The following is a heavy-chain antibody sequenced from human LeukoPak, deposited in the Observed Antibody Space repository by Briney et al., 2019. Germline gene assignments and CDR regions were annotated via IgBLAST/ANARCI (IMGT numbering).Heavy chain of an antibody. CDR1: GYTFTGYY. V-gene: IGHV1-2*02. CDR3: ARDGNDSSGYWGAY. D-gene: IGHD3-22*01. CDR2: INPNSGGT. Sequence: ASVKVSCKASGYTFTGYYMHWVRQAPGRGLEWMGWINPNSGGTNYAQKFQGRVTMTRDTSISTAYMELSRLRSDDTAVYYCARDGNDSSGYWGAYWGQGTLVTVSS. J-gene: IGHJ4*02.